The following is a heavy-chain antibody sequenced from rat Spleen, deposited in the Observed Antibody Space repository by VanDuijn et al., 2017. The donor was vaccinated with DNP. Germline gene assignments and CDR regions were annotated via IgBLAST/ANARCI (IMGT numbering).Heavy chain of an antibody. J-gene: IGHJ2*01. Sequence: EVQLVESGGGLVQPGRSLKLSCVGSGFSFSDYNMAWVRQAPKKGLEWVTTINYDGSDIYYRDSVKGRFTMSRDNGKSILYLQMDSLRSDDTATYYCARPDHWGQGVMVTVSS. V-gene: IGHV5-7*01. CDR2: INYDGSDI. CDR3: ARPDH. CDR1: GFSFSDYN.